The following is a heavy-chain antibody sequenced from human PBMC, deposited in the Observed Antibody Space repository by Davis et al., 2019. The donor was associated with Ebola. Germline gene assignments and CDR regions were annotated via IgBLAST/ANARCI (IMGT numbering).Heavy chain of an antibody. CDR1: AGTFSSYA. CDR2: MNPNSGNT. D-gene: IGHD2-15*01. V-gene: IGHV1-8*02. J-gene: IGHJ6*02. Sequence: AASVKVSCKASAGTFSSYAISWVRQAPGQGLEWMGWMNPNSGNTGYAQKFQGRVTMTRNTSISTAYMELSSLRSEDTAVYYCARVRGSCYLWVWDYGMDVWGQGTTVTVSS. CDR3: ARVRGSCYLWVWDYGMDV.